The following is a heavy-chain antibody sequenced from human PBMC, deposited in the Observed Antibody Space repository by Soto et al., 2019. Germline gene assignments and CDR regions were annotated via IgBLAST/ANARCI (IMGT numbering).Heavy chain of an antibody. CDR2: IIPIFGTA. D-gene: IGHD2-21*01. J-gene: IGHJ6*02. CDR1: GGTFSSYA. V-gene: IGHV1-69*13. CDR3: ARQRYCGGDCYYYGMDV. Sequence: ASVKVSCKASGGTFSSYAISWVRQAPGQGLEWMGGIIPIFGTANYAQKFQGRVTITADESTSTAYMELSSLRSEDTAVYYCARQRYCGGDCYYYGMDVWGQGTTVTVSS.